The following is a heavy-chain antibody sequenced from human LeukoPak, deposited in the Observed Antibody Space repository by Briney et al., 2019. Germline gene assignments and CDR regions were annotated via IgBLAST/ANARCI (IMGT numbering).Heavy chain of an antibody. CDR1: GDSVSSNIAA. V-gene: IGHV6-1*01. Sequence: SQTLSLTCAISGDSVSSNIAAWNWIRQSPSRGLEWLGRTYYRSKWYNEYAVSVKSRITINVDTSKNQFSLQLNSVTPEDTAVYYCARTIGGAGTVRGFYYWGQGTLVTVSS. D-gene: IGHD6-13*01. CDR3: ARTIGGAGTVRGFYY. J-gene: IGHJ4*02. CDR2: TYYRSKWYN.